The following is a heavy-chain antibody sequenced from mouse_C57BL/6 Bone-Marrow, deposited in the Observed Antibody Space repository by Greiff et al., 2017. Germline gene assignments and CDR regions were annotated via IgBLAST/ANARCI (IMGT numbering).Heavy chain of an antibody. Sequence: QVQLQQPGAELVKPGASVKMSCKASGYTFTSYWITWVKQRPGQGLEWIGDIYPGSGSTNYNEKFKSKATLTVDKSSSTSYMQLSSRTSEDSAVYYCAILLLRFYYAMDYWGQGTSVTVSS. CDR1: GYTFTSYW. J-gene: IGHJ4*01. CDR2: IYPGSGST. CDR3: AILLLRFYYAMDY. V-gene: IGHV1-55*01. D-gene: IGHD1-1*01.